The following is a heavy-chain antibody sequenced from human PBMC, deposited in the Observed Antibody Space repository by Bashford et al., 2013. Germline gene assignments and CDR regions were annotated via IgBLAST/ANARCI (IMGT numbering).Heavy chain of an antibody. CDR3: ARPGMATKLLEAFDI. CDR1: DTIFYAFIG. V-gene: IGHV5-51*01. CDR2: SILVTLIP. J-gene: IGHJ3*02. D-gene: IGHD5-24*01. Sequence: GESLKILLSRVLDTIFYAFIGSAGRAGCPGKAWSGWASSILVTLIPDTAPSFQGRVTISADKSISTVYLQWNSLRASDTAMYYCARPGMATKLLEAFDIWGQGTMVTVSS.